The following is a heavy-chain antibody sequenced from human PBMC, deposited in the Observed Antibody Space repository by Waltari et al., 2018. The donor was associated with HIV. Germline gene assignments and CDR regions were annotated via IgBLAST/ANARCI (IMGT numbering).Heavy chain of an antibody. D-gene: IGHD7-27*01. CDR1: GFMFRSYG. CDR3: ARDHPGDYYTYHGLDF. Sequence: EVQLLESGGGLVKPGGSLRLPCTASGFMFRSYGIIGVRQATGKGLEWVATISGSGSGTYYADSVKGRFIVSRDNSNNMLYLQMDGLRVEDTAVYYCARDHPGDYYTYHGLDFWGQGTTVTVSS. CDR2: ISGSGSGT. V-gene: IGHV3-23*01. J-gene: IGHJ6*02.